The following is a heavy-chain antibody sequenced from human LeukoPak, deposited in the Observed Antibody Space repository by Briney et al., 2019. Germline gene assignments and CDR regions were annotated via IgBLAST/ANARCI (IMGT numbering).Heavy chain of an antibody. J-gene: IGHJ4*02. Sequence: GGSLRLSCAASGFTFDDYAMHWVRQPPGKGLECVSLISGDGSITYYADSVKGRFTISRDNSKNSLFLQMNSLRTEDTALYYCAKDNWVATRGHYGFDYWGQGTQVTVSS. CDR1: GFTFDDYA. CDR2: ISGDGSIT. V-gene: IGHV3-43*02. D-gene: IGHD5-12*01. CDR3: AKDNWVATRGHYGFDY.